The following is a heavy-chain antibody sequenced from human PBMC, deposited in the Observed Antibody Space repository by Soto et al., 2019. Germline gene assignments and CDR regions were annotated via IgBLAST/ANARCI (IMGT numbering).Heavy chain of an antibody. D-gene: IGHD6-19*01. CDR3: ARGAGTGSFYYYYGMDV. J-gene: IGHJ6*02. Sequence: QVQLVQSGAEVKKPGSSVKVSCKASGGTFSSYAISWVRQAPGQGLEWMGGIIPIFGTANYAQKFQGRVTITADESTSTAYMELSSLRSEDMAVYYCARGAGTGSFYYYYGMDVWGQGTTVTVSS. CDR2: IIPIFGTA. CDR1: GGTFSSYA. V-gene: IGHV1-69*01.